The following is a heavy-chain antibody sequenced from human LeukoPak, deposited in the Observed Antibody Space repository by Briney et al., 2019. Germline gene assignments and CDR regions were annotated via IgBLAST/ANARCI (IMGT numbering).Heavy chain of an antibody. J-gene: IGHJ4*02. D-gene: IGHD2-15*01. V-gene: IGHV3-15*01. CDR1: GFTFSNAW. CDR3: TTDSPYCSGGSCPSY. CDR2: IKSKTDGGTT. Sequence: PGGSLRLSCAASGFTFSNAWMSGVRQAPGKGLEWVGRIKSKTDGGTTDYAAPVKGRFTISRDDSKNTLYLQMNSLKTEDTAVYYCTTDSPYCSGGSCPSYWGQGTLVTVSS.